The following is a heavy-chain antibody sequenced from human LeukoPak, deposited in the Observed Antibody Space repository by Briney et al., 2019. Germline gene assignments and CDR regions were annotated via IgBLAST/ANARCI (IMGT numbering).Heavy chain of an antibody. J-gene: IGHJ4*02. CDR1: GFTLSSYS. V-gene: IGHV3-21*01. CDR3: AKDGRSSWQPSSFDY. D-gene: IGHD6-13*01. CDR2: ISSSSTYI. Sequence: GGSLRLSCAASGFTLSSYSMNCVCQAPGKRLEWVSSISSSSTYIYYADSVKGRFTISRDNSKNSLYLQMNSLRAEDTAVYYCAKDGRSSWQPSSFDYWGQGTLVTVSS.